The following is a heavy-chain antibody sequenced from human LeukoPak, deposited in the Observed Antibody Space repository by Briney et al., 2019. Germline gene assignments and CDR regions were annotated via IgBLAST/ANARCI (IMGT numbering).Heavy chain of an antibody. J-gene: IGHJ4*02. CDR3: ARGGIVVVINDGSYDY. V-gene: IGHV4-34*01. Sequence: SETLSLTCAVYGGSFSGYYWSWIRQPPGKGLEWIGEIDHSGGTNYNPSLKSRVTISVDTSKNQFSLKLSSVTAADTAVYYCARGGIVVVINDGSYDYWGQGTLVTVSS. CDR2: IDHSGGT. D-gene: IGHD3-22*01. CDR1: GGSFSGYY.